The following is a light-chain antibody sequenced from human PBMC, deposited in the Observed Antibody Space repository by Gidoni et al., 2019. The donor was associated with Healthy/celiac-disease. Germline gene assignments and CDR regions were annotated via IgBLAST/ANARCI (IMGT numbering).Light chain of an antibody. V-gene: IGKV3-11*01. CDR3: QQRSNWLT. CDR2: DAS. J-gene: IGKJ4*01. CDR1: QSVSSY. Sequence: EIALTQSPATLSLSPGERATLSCRASQSVSSYLAWYQQKPGQAPRLLIYDASSRAPGIPARFSGSGSRTDFTLTISSLEPEDFAVYYCQQRSNWLTFGGGTKVEIK.